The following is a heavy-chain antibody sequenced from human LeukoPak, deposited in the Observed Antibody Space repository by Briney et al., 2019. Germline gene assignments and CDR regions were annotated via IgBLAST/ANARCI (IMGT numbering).Heavy chain of an antibody. CDR2: IWYDGSNE. D-gene: IGHD1-26*01. CDR3: VRGSPLGATTNWLDP. CDR1: GFTFSIYG. V-gene: IGHV3-33*01. J-gene: IGHJ5*02. Sequence: PGRSLRLPCAASGFTFSIYGMHWVRQAPGKGLEWVALIWYDGSNENYADSVKGRFTISRDNSKNTLYLQMNSLRAEDTAVYYCVRGSPLGATTNWLDPWGQGTLVTVSS.